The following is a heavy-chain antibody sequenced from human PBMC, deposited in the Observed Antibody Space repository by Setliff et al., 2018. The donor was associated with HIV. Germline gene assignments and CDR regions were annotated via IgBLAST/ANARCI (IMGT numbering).Heavy chain of an antibody. Sequence: SETLSLTCTVSGGSISSAGYYWSWIRQHPGKGLEWIGYIYYSGSTYYNPSLKSRVTISVDTSKNQFSLKLRSVTPEDSAIYYCARDGTRQMWGSDYFRYYYIEFWDKGTTVTVSS. CDR3: ARDGTRQMWGSDYFRYYYIEF. V-gene: IGHV4-31*03. D-gene: IGHD1-7*01. CDR1: GGSISSAGYY. J-gene: IGHJ6*03. CDR2: IYYSGST.